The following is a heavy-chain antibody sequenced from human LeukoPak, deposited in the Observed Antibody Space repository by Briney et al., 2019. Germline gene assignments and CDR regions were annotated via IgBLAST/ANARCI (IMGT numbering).Heavy chain of an antibody. V-gene: IGHV1-2*02. CDR3: ARSQTYYYGSGSYYKDLQYYFDY. D-gene: IGHD3-10*01. CDR2: INPTSGGT. J-gene: IGHJ4*02. CDR1: GYTFTGYY. Sequence: GASVKVSCKTSGYTFTGYYIQWVRQAPGQGLEWMGYINPTSGGTNYAQEFQGRVTMTRDTSISTAYMELSRLTSDDTAVYYCARSQTYYYGSGSYYKDLQYYFDYWGQGTLVTVSS.